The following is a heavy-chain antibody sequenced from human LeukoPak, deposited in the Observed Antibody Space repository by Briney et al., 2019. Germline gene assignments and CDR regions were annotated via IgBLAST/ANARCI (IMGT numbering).Heavy chain of an antibody. CDR1: GFTFSSNY. CDR3: ARAGIVGATILVY. CDR2: IYSGGST. Sequence: TGGSLRLSCAASGFTFSSNYMSWVRQAPGKGLEWVSVIYSGGSTYYADSVKGRFTISRDNSKNTLYLQMNSLRAEDTAVYYCARAGIVGATILVYWGQGTLVTVSS. J-gene: IGHJ4*02. V-gene: IGHV3-53*01. D-gene: IGHD1-26*01.